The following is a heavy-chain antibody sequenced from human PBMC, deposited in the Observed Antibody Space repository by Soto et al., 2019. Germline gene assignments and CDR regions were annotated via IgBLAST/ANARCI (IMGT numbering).Heavy chain of an antibody. Sequence: GGSLRLSCAASGFTFISYGMHWVRQAPGKGLEWVALIWHDGGNKFYAESVKGRFTISRDNSKNTLYLQMTSLSAEDTAMYYCARDGDVNTGFGKDYWGQGTLVTVSS. CDR2: IWHDGGNK. D-gene: IGHD3-16*01. V-gene: IGHV3-33*01. CDR1: GFTFISYG. CDR3: ARDGDVNTGFGKDY. J-gene: IGHJ4*02.